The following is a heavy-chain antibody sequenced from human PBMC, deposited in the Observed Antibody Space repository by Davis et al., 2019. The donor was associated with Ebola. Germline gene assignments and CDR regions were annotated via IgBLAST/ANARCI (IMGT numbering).Heavy chain of an antibody. J-gene: IGHJ4*02. CDR1: GFTFDVYT. CDR3: ARVYSGYD. CDR2: ISNGGAYI. D-gene: IGHD5-12*01. V-gene: IGHV3-21*01. Sequence: PWGSLRLSCAASGFTFDVYTMNWVRQGPGKGLEWVASISNGGAYIFYADSVKGRFTISRDNAKKFLYLQMDRLRVEDTGTHFCARVYSGYDWGQGTQVVVSS.